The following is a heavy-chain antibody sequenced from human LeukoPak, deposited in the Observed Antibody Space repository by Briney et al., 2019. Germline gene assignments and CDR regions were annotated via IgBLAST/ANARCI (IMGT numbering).Heavy chain of an antibody. J-gene: IGHJ4*02. CDR2: ITYDGSDK. V-gene: IGHV3-30*18. CDR3: AKGPQQLVLSNLFCF. Sequence: AGGSQRLFCAASGFTFSSYDMHGVRQATGKGLVWVAGITYDGSDKYYRDFDKGRFTISRDNSKNPLCLQISSLRAEDSAVYYCAKGPQQLVLSNLFCFWGQGTLVTVSS. CDR1: GFTFSSYD. D-gene: IGHD6-13*01.